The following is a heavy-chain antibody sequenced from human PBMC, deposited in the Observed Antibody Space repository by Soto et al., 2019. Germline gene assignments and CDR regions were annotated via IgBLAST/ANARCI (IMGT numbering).Heavy chain of an antibody. Sequence: SETLSLTCTVSGGSISSYYWSWIRQPPGKGLEWIGYIYYSGSTNYNPSLESRVTISVDTSKNQFSLKLSSVTAADTAVYYCARSHMVRGYYYYMDVWGKGTTVTVS. CDR1: GGSISSYY. J-gene: IGHJ6*03. CDR3: ARSHMVRGYYYYMDV. CDR2: IYYSGST. D-gene: IGHD3-10*01. V-gene: IGHV4-59*08.